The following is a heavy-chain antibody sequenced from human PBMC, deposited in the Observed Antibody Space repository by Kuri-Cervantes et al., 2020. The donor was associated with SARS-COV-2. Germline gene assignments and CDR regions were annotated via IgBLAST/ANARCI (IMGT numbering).Heavy chain of an antibody. Sequence: GESLKISCAASGFTVSSNYMSWVRQAPGKGLEWVSVIYSGGSTYYADSVKGRFTISRHNSKNTLYLQMNSLRAEDTAVYYCARVLRGGSYYYFDYWGQGTLVTGSS. V-gene: IGHV3-53*04. D-gene: IGHD1-26*01. CDR2: IYSGGST. CDR3: ARVLRGGSYYYFDY. CDR1: GFTVSSNY. J-gene: IGHJ4*02.